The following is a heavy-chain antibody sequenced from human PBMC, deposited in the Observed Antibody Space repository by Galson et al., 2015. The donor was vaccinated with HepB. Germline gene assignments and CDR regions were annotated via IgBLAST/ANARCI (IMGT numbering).Heavy chain of an antibody. CDR1: GFTFNTYA. Sequence: ALRLSCAASGFTFNTYAMNWVRQAPGKGLEWVAVILYDRSNEYYADSVKGRFTVSRDNSKSTLYLQMNSLRVEDTAVDYCARDEVQGVRPAAISFDYWGQGTVVTVSS. J-gene: IGHJ4*02. CDR3: ARDEVQGVRPAAISFDY. D-gene: IGHD2-2*02. CDR2: ILYDRSNE. V-gene: IGHV3-30-3*01.